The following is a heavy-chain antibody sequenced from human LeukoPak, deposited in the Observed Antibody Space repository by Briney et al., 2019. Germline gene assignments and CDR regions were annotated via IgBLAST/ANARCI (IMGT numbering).Heavy chain of an antibody. CDR3: ARAPAGPAGFDY. CDR2: IHYSGST. V-gene: IGHV4-59*01. D-gene: IGHD6-19*01. Sequence: PSETLSLTCTVPGGSISSYYWSWIRQPPGKGLEWIGYIHYSGSTNYNPSLKSRVTISVDTSKNQFSLKMSSVTAADTAVYYCARAPAGPAGFDYWGQGTLVTVSS. CDR1: GGSISSYY. J-gene: IGHJ4*02.